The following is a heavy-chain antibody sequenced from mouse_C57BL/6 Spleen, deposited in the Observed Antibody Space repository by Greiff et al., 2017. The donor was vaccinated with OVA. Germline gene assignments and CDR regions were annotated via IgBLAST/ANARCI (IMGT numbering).Heavy chain of an antibody. J-gene: IGHJ1*03. D-gene: IGHD1-1*01. CDR3: ARNPLTTVVAHWYFDV. V-gene: IGHV1-50*01. Sequence: QVQLQQPGAELVKPGASVKLSCKASGYTFTSYWMQWVKQRPGQGLEWIGEIDPSDSYTNYNQKFKGKATLTVDTSSSTAYMQLSSLTSEDSAVYYCARNPLTTVVAHWYFDVWGTGTTVTVSS. CDR1: GYTFTSYW. CDR2: IDPSDSYT.